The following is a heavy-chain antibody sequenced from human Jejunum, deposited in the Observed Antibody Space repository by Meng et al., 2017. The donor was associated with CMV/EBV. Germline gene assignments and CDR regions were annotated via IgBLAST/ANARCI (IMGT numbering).Heavy chain of an antibody. CDR1: GFPFVSHS. J-gene: IGHJ4*02. D-gene: IGHD5-12*01. CDR3: AKDISSRGYSAGDY. V-gene: IGHV3-43*01. Sequence: GFPFVSHSIPTTRHAPGKRLDWVSLISWNGDTTYYASSVPGRFTISRDKNRNSLYLQMNNLRPEDTALYSCAKDISSRGYSAGDYWGQGTRVTVSS. CDR2: ISWNGDTT.